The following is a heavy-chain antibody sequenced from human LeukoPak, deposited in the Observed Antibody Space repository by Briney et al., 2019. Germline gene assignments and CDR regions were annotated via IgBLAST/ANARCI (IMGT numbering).Heavy chain of an antibody. D-gene: IGHD3-10*01. J-gene: IGHJ4*02. Sequence: PSETLSLTCAVYGGSFSGYYWSWIRQPPGKGLEWIGEINHSGSTNYNPSLKSRVTISIDTSKKQFSLRLSSVTAADTAVYYCARGRLYITMGRGVTNAPYFDYWGQGTLVTVSS. CDR2: INHSGST. CDR3: ARGRLYITMGRGVTNAPYFDY. V-gene: IGHV4-34*01. CDR1: GGSFSGYY.